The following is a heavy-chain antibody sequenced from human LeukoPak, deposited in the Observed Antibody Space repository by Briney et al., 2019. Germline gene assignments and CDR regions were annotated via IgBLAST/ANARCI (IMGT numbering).Heavy chain of an antibody. J-gene: IGHJ4*02. D-gene: IGHD3-22*01. CDR2: IIPIFGTA. CDR1: GYTFTSYY. CDR3: ARDRGYYDSSGYPDFDY. V-gene: IGHV1-69*13. Sequence: SVKVSCKASGYTFTSYYMHWVRQAPGQGLEWMGGIIPIFGTANYAQKFQGRVTITADESTNTAYMELSSLRSEDTAVYYCARDRGYYDSSGYPDFDYWGQGTLVTVSS.